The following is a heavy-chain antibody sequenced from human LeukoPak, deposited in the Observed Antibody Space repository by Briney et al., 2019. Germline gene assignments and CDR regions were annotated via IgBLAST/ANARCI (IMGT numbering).Heavy chain of an antibody. CDR2: ISSSSSYI. D-gene: IGHD5-18*01. CDR1: GFTFSSYS. CDR3: ARPPTNTAMSPFDY. Sequence: PGGSLRLSCAASGFTFSSYSMNWVRQAPGKGLEWVSSISSSSSYIYYADSVKGRFTISRDNAKNSLYLQMNSLRAEDTAVYYCARPPTNTAMSPFDYWGQGTLVTVSS. V-gene: IGHV3-21*01. J-gene: IGHJ4*02.